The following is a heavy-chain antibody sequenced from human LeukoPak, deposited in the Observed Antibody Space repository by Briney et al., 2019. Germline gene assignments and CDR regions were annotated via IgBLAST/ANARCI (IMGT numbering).Heavy chain of an antibody. CDR2: IYYSGST. J-gene: IGHJ4*02. CDR3: ARDHGQLVRFDY. Sequence: SETLSLTCTVSGGSIRSYYWSGIRQPPGKGLEWIGYIYYSGSTNYNPSLKSRVTISVDTSKNQFSLKLSSVTAADTAVYYCARDHGQLVRFDYWGQGTLVTVSS. D-gene: IGHD6-13*01. CDR1: GGSIRSYY. V-gene: IGHV4-59*01.